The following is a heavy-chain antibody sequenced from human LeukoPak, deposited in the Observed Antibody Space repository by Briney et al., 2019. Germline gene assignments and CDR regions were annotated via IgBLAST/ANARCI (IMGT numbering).Heavy chain of an antibody. V-gene: IGHV1-69*06. Sequence: RASVKVSRKASGGTFSSYAISWVRQAPGQGLEWMGGIIPIFGTANYAQKFQGRVTITADKSTSTAYMELSSLRSEDTAVYYCARGVPRGYSGYDPFDYWGQGTLVTVSS. J-gene: IGHJ4*02. CDR1: GGTFSSYA. CDR2: IIPIFGTA. D-gene: IGHD5-12*01. CDR3: ARGVPRGYSGYDPFDY.